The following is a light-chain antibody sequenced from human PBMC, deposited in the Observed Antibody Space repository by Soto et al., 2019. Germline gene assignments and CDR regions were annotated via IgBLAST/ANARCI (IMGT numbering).Light chain of an antibody. J-gene: IGKJ1*01. V-gene: IGKV3D-15*01. CDR2: EAS. CDR1: QNIGSN. CDR3: QQYNHWPPWT. Sequence: EVVMTQPPATLPVSLGGRVALSCRASQNIGSNLAWYQQKPGQPPRLLIYEASNRDTGVPTRFSGSGSGTEFTLTITSLQSEDFAVYYCQQYNHWPPWTFGQGTKVDI.